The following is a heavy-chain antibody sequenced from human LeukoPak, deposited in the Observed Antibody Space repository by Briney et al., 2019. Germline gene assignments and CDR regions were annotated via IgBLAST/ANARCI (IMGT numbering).Heavy chain of an antibody. CDR3: ASGPKPYYDSSGKYNWFDP. Sequence: PSETLSLTCTVSGGSISSGSYYWSWIRQPAGKGLEWIGRIYTSGRTNYNPSLKSRVTISEDTSKNQFSLKLSPVTAADTAVYYGASGPKPYYDSSGKYNWFDPWGQGTLVTVSS. J-gene: IGHJ5*02. CDR2: IYTSGRT. D-gene: IGHD3-22*01. V-gene: IGHV4-61*02. CDR1: GGSISSGSYY.